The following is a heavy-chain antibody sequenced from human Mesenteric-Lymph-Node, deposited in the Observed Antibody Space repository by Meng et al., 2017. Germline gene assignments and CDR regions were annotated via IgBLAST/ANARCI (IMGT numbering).Heavy chain of an antibody. CDR1: GFTFSSYA. D-gene: IGHD5-12*01. CDR2: ISYDGSNK. Sequence: GESLKISCAASGFTFSSYAMSWVRQAPGKGLEWVAVISYDGSNKYYADSVKGRFTISRDNSKNTLYLQMNSLRAEDTAVYYCARDVIPTNWGQGTLVTVSS. J-gene: IGHJ4*02. CDR3: ARDVIPTN. V-gene: IGHV3-30*01.